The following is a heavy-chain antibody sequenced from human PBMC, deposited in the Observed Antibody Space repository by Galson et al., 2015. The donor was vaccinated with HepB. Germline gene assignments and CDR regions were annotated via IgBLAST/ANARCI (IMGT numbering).Heavy chain of an antibody. CDR1: GDSVSSYSAG. CDR2: TYYRSKWYI. V-gene: IGHV6-1*01. CDR3: AGGGLVRGALGWIDP. J-gene: IGHJ5*02. Sequence: CAISGDSVSSYSAGWKWIRQSPSRGLEWLGRTYYRSKWYIDYAVSVNGRISITPDTSRNQFSLQLSSVTPEDTAIYYCAGGGLVRGALGWIDPWGPGILSPPPQ. D-gene: IGHD3-16*02.